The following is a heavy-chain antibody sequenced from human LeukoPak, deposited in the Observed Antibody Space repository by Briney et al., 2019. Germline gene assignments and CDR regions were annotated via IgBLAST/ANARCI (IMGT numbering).Heavy chain of an antibody. CDR2: IRYDGSNK. Sequence: PGGSLRLSCAASGFTFSSYGMHWVRQAPGKGLEWVAFIRYDGSNKYYAESVKGRFTISRDNSKNTLYLQMNSLRAEDTAVYYCAKDRIAARWGFDYWGQGTLVTVSS. D-gene: IGHD6-6*01. CDR1: GFTFSSYG. V-gene: IGHV3-30*02. J-gene: IGHJ4*02. CDR3: AKDRIAARWGFDY.